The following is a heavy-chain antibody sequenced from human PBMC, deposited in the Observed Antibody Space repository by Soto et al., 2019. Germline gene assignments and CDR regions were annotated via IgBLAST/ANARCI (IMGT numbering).Heavy chain of an antibody. CDR1: GDSISSMNW. D-gene: IGHD3-22*01. CDR3: ARHLVAGYYDSSGYSDY. Sequence: PSETLSLTCAVSGDSISSMNWWSWVRQPPGKGLEWIGEIHHSGSTNYNPSLKSRVTISVEKSKNQFSLKLSSVTAADTAVYYCARHLVAGYYDSSGYSDYWGQGTLVTVSS. V-gene: IGHV4-4*02. J-gene: IGHJ4*02. CDR2: IHHSGST.